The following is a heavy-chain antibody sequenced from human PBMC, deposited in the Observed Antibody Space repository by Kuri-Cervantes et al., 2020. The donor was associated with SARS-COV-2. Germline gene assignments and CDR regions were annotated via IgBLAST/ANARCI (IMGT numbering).Heavy chain of an antibody. CDR3: ARGIGIAAAGH. J-gene: IGHJ4*02. CDR1: GFTFSSYW. CDR2: INSDGSST. Sequence: GESLKISYAASGFTFSSYWMHWVRQAPGKGLVWVSRINSDGSSTSYADSVKGRFTISRDNAKNTLYLQMNSLRAEDTAVYYCARGIGIAAAGHWGQGTLVTVSS. D-gene: IGHD6-13*01. V-gene: IGHV3-74*01.